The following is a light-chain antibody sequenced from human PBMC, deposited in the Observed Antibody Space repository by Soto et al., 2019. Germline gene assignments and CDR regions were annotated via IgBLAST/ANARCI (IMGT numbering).Light chain of an antibody. V-gene: IGKV1-5*03. CDR3: QQYNRYWT. CDR1: QSISSW. CDR2: KAS. J-gene: IGKJ1*01. Sequence: DIQMTQSPSTLSASVGDRVTITCRASQSISSWLAWYQQKPGKAPKLLIYKASSLESGVPSRFSGSGSGTEFTLTISSLQPDDFATYYCQQYNRYWTFGQGTTVEIK.